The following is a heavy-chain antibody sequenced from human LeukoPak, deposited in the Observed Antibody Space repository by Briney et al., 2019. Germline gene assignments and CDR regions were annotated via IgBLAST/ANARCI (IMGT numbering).Heavy chain of an antibody. J-gene: IGHJ3*02. V-gene: IGHV3-48*01. CDR3: ARGPRYCSSTSCYGAAFDI. D-gene: IGHD2-2*01. CDR2: ISSSSSTI. CDR1: GFTFSSYS. Sequence: GGSLRLSCAASGFTFSSYSMNWVRQASGKGLEWVSYISSSSSTIYYADSVKGRFTISRDNAKNSLYLQMNSLRAEDTAVYYCARGPRYCSSTSCYGAAFDIWGQGTMVTVSS.